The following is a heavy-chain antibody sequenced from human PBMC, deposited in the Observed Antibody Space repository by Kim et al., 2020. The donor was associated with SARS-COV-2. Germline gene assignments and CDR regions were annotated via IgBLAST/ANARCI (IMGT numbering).Heavy chain of an antibody. V-gene: IGHV3-11*01. CDR3: ARGWWELEYSSSGWGYYFDY. CDR1: GFTFSDYY. J-gene: IGHJ4*02. CDR2: ISSSGSTI. D-gene: IGHD6-6*01. Sequence: GGSLRLSCAASGFTFSDYYMSWIRQAPGKGLEWVSYISSSGSTIYYADSVKGRFTISRDNAKNSLYLQMNSLRAEDTAVYYCARGWWELEYSSSGWGYYFDYWGQGTLVTVSS.